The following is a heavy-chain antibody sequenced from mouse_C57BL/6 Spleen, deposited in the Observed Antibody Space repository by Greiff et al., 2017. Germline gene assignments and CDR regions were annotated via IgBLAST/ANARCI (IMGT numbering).Heavy chain of an antibody. CDR1: GYTFTSYW. CDR3: ARERWLLRFDY. CDR2: IDPSDSYT. J-gene: IGHJ2*01. V-gene: IGHV1-59*01. Sequence: QVQLQQPGAELVRPGTSVKLSCKASGYTFTSYWMHWVKQRPGQGLEWIGVIDPSDSYTNSNQKFKGKATLTVDTSSSTAYMQLSSLTSEDSAVYYCARERWLLRFDYWGQGTTLTVSS. D-gene: IGHD2-3*01.